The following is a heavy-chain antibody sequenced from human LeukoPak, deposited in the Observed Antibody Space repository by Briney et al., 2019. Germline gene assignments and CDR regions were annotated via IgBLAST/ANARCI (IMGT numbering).Heavy chain of an antibody. D-gene: IGHD3-22*01. J-gene: IGHJ4*02. CDR3: ARIADSSGYYYVFSY. Sequence: ASVKVSCKASGYTFTGYYMHWVRQAPGQGLEWMGWINPNSGGTNYAQKFQGRVTMTRDTSISTAYMELSRLRSDDTAVYYCARIADSSGYYYVFSYWGQRTLVTVSS. CDR1: GYTFTGYY. V-gene: IGHV1-2*02. CDR2: INPNSGGT.